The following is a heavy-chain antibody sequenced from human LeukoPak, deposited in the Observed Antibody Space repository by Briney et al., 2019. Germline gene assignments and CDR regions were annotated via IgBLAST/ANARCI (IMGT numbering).Heavy chain of an antibody. Sequence: GGSLRLSCAASGIAFSRTAMNWVRQAPGKGLEWVAVISYDGSNKYYADSVKGRFTISRDNSKNTLYLQMNSLRAEDTAVYYCATRKTWALDYWGQGTLVTVSS. CDR2: ISYDGSNK. J-gene: IGHJ4*02. CDR3: ATRKTWALDY. CDR1: GIAFSRTA. D-gene: IGHD7-27*01. V-gene: IGHV3-30*14.